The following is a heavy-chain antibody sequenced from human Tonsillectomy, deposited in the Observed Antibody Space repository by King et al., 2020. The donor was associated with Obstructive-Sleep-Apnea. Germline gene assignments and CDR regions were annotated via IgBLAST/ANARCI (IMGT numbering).Heavy chain of an antibody. J-gene: IGHJ6*02. CDR3: ARDQDIVVVPADFYYGLDV. D-gene: IGHD2-2*01. CDR2: ISYDGSNK. V-gene: IGHV3-30*04. CDR1: GFTFSSYA. Sequence: VQLVESGGGVVQPGRSLRLSCAASGFTFSSYAMHWVRQAPGKGLEWVAVISYDGSNKYYADSVKGRFTISRDNSKNTLYLQVNGLRAEDTAVYYCARDQDIVVVPADFYYGLDVWGQGTTVTVSS.